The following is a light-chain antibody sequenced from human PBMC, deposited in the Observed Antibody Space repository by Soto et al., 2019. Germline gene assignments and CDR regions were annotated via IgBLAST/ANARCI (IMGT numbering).Light chain of an antibody. CDR3: QQYDDWPIT. V-gene: IGKV3-15*01. J-gene: IGKJ5*01. Sequence: EVVMTQFPATLSVSPWGRATLSCRASQSLSTNLACYQQKPGQAPRLLIHDASARATGIPGRFSGSGSGTEFTLTISTLQSEDFALYYCQQYDDWPITFGQGTRLEIK. CDR1: QSLSTN. CDR2: DAS.